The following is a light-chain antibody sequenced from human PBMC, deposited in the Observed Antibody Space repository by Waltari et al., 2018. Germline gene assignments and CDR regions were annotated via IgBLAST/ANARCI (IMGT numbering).Light chain of an antibody. CDR1: SSDVGGYDY. J-gene: IGLJ2*01. CDR3: CSYAGSSRL. CDR2: DVD. V-gene: IGLV2-11*01. Sequence: QSALTQPRSVSGSPGQSVTISCTGTSSDVGGYDYVSWFQQYPGKAPKLIIYDVDKSPSGFPDRFSGSKSGNRASLTSSRLLSEDEAHYYCCSYAGSSRLFGSGTKVTVL.